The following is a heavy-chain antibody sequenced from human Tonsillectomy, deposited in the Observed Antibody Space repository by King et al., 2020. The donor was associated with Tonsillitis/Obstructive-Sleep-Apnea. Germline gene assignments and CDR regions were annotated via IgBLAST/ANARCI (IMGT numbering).Heavy chain of an antibody. D-gene: IGHD1-14*01. CDR2: RDSGGTT. V-gene: IGHV3-66*01. CDR3: ATTIRTGGFHH. CDR1: GFTVSNNF. Sequence: VQLVESGGGLVQPGGSLRLSCAASGFTVSNNFMTWVRQAPGKGLEWVSSRDSGGTTYYADSVKGRFTISRDNSKNTLSLQMNSLRAEDTALYYFATTIRTGGFHHWGQGTLVIVSS. J-gene: IGHJ4*02.